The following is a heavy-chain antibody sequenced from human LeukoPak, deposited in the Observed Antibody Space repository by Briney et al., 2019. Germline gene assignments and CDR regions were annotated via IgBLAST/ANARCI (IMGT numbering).Heavy chain of an antibody. Sequence: GGSLRLSCAASGFTFSSYGMHWVRQAPGKGLEWVAVISYDGSNKYYADSVKGRFTISRDNSKNALYLQMNSLRAEDTAMYYCAKDGAGSYHFDYWGQGTLVTVSS. J-gene: IGHJ4*02. V-gene: IGHV3-30*18. CDR1: GFTFSSYG. D-gene: IGHD1-26*01. CDR2: ISYDGSNK. CDR3: AKDGAGSYHFDY.